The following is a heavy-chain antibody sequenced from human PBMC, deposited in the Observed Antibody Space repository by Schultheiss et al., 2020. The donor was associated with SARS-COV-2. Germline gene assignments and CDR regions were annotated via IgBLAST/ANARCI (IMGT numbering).Heavy chain of an antibody. CDR1: GGSISSGGYY. D-gene: IGHD3-3*01. J-gene: IGHJ6*02. CDR2: IYYSGST. Sequence: SETLSLTCTVSGGSISSGGYYWSWIRQHPGKGLEWIGYIYYSGSTYYNPSLKSRVTISVDTSKNQFSLKLSSVTAADTAVYYCARWSRGYFWSGYGEGMDVWGQGTTVTVSS. V-gene: IGHV4-31*03. CDR3: ARWSRGYFWSGYGEGMDV.